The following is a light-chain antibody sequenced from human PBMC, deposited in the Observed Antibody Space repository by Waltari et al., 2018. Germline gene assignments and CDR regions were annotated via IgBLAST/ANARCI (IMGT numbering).Light chain of an antibody. CDR2: GTS. J-gene: IGKJ3*01. V-gene: IGKV3D-20*02. Sequence: EIVLTQSPGTLSLSPGERATLSCRASRSVSNTYLAWYQQTPGQAPRLLIYGTSPRATGIPARFSGSGSGTDFTLTISSLEAEDFAVYYCQHRDHWPPDATFGPGTKVDI. CDR3: QHRDHWPPDAT. CDR1: RSVSNTY.